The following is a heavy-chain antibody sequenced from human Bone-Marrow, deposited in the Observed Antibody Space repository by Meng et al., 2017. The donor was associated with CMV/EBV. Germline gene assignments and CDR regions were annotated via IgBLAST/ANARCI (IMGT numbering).Heavy chain of an antibody. CDR1: GDSLTSGDYY. Sequence: SETLSLTCTVTGDSLTSGDYYCGWIRQPPGKGLEWIGYIYSYGDTYYNPSLKSRPHISIDMSKNQLSLNLTSVTAADTAFYYCARDGCTDSSCYPWGQGTLVTVSS. CDR3: ARDGCTDSSCYP. D-gene: IGHD2-21*01. J-gene: IGHJ5*02. V-gene: IGHV4-30-4*01. CDR2: IYSYGDT.